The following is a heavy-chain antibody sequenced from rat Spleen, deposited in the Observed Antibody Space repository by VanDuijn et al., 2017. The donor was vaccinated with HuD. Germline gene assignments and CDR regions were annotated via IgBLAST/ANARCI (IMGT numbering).Heavy chain of an antibody. V-gene: IGHV5-7*01. J-gene: IGHJ4*01. CDR1: GFTFSDYY. Sequence: EVQLVESGGGLVQPGRSLKLSCAASGFTFSDYYMAWVRQAPAKGLEWVATISSDGRRNYYRDSVKGRFTISRDNAKNTQYLQMDSLRSEDTATYYCSRGYVMDAWGQGVMVTVSS. CDR3: SRGYVMDA. CDR2: ISSDGRRN.